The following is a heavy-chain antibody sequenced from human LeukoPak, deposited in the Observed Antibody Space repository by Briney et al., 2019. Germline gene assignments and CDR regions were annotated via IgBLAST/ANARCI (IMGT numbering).Heavy chain of an antibody. D-gene: IGHD3-10*01. CDR3: ARGPSLVVWFGEDKIDNWFDP. Sequence: GGSLRLSCAASGFTFSSYAMSWVRQAPGKGLEWVSDICGSGSSTYYADSVKGRFTISRDNSKNTLYLQMNSLRAEDTAVYYCARGPSLVVWFGEDKIDNWFDPWGQGTLVTVSS. V-gene: IGHV3-23*01. CDR2: ICGSGSST. CDR1: GFTFSSYA. J-gene: IGHJ5*02.